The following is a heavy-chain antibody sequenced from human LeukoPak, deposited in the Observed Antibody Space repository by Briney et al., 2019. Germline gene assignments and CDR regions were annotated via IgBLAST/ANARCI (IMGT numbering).Heavy chain of an antibody. CDR2: IYYSGST. V-gene: IGHV4-30-4*01. J-gene: IGHJ4*02. CDR3: ARVAGGDYGFHFDY. Sequence: TLSLTCTVSGGSISSGDYYWSWIRQPPGKGLEWIGYIYYSGSTYYNPSLKSRVTISVDTSKNQFSLKLSSVTAADTAVYYCARVAGGDYGFHFDYWGQGTLVTGSS. CDR1: GGSISSGDYY. D-gene: IGHD4-17*01.